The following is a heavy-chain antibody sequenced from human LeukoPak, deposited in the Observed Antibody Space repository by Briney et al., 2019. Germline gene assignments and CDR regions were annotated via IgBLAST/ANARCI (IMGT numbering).Heavy chain of an antibody. V-gene: IGHV1-18*01. Sequence: ASVKVSCKASGYTFTTYGISWVRQAPGQGLEWMGWISAYNGNTNYAQNFQGRVTMTTDTSTNTAYMELRSLRSDDTAVYFCARGNSAMATPFDYWGQGTLVTVSS. CDR3: ARGNSAMATPFDY. CDR1: GYTFTTYG. J-gene: IGHJ4*02. CDR2: ISAYNGNT. D-gene: IGHD5-18*01.